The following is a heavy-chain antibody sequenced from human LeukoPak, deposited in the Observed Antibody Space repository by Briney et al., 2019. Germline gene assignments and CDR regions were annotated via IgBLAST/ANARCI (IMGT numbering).Heavy chain of an antibody. J-gene: IGHJ4*02. D-gene: IGHD2-15*01. V-gene: IGHV1-2*02. CDR1: GYSSTGYY. CDR3: ARPSSGGYYFDD. CDR2: TNPDSGGT. Sequence: GASVKVSCKASGYSSTGYYIHWVRQAPGQGLEWMGWTNPDSGGTSSAQMFQGRVTMTRDTSITTAYMELSSLRSDDTAVYYCARPSSGGYYFDDWGQGTLVTVSS.